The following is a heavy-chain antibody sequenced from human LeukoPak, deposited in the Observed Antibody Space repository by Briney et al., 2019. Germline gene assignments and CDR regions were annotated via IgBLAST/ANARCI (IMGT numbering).Heavy chain of an antibody. CDR1: GFTFSSYG. V-gene: IGHV3-33*01. CDR2: IWYDGSNK. J-gene: IGHJ3*02. D-gene: IGHD4-17*01. CDR3: ARDPGDYVGNGAFDI. Sequence: PGRSLRLSCAASGFTFSSYGMHWVRQAPGKGLEWVAVIWYDGSNKYYADSVKGRFTVSRDNSKNTVYLQMNSLRAEDTAVYYCARDPGDYVGNGAFDIWGQGTMVTVSS.